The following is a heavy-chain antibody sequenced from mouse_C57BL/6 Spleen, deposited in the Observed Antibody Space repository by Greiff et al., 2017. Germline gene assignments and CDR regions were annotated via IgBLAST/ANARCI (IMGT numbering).Heavy chain of an antibody. CDR2: INPNNGGT. CDR1: GYTFTDYY. J-gene: IGHJ2*01. V-gene: IGHV1-26*01. CDR3: ARSSSTVVEDYFDY. D-gene: IGHD1-1*01. Sequence: EVKLQQSGPELVKPGASVKISCKASGYTFTDYYMNWVKQSHGKSLEWIGDINPNNGGTSYNQKFKGKATLTVDKSSSTAYMELRSLTSEDSAVYYCARSSSTVVEDYFDYWGQGTTLTVSS.